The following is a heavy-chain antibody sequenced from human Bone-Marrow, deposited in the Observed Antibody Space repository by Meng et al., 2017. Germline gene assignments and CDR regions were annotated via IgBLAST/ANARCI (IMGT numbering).Heavy chain of an antibody. D-gene: IGHD5-18*01. V-gene: IGHV6-1*01. CDR2: TYYRSKWYN. CDR3: ARDLGYSYGRNYYYYYGMDV. Sequence: PCAISGDSVSSNSAAWDWIRQSPSRGLEWLGRTYYRSKWYNDYAVSVKSRITINPDTSKNQFSLQLNSVTPEDTAVYYCARDLGYSYGRNYYYYYGMDVWGQGTTVTVSS. J-gene: IGHJ6*02. CDR1: GDSVSSNSAA.